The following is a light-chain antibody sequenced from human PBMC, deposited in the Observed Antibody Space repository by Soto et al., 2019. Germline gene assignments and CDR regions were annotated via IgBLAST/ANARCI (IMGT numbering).Light chain of an antibody. Sequence: EIVLTQSPGTLSLSPGERATLSCRASQSVSSSYLAWYQQKPGQAPRLLIYGASSRATGIPDRFSGSGSGTDFTLTSSRLEPEDFAVHYCQPYGSSLFTFGPGTKVDIK. V-gene: IGKV3-20*01. CDR2: GAS. CDR1: QSVSSSY. CDR3: QPYGSSLFT. J-gene: IGKJ3*01.